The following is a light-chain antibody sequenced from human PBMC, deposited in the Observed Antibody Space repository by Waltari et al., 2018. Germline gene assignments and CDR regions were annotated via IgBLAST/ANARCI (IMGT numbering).Light chain of an antibody. J-gene: IGKJ1*01. Sequence: DIHLTQSPSYLSASVGDRVTITCRASRGISSYFAWYQQKPGKAPKLLIYAASTLQSGVPLRFSGSGSGTEFTLTISSLQPEDFATYYCQQVNTYSWTFGQGTKVEIK. CDR2: AAS. CDR1: RGISSY. CDR3: QQVNTYSWT. V-gene: IGKV1-9*01.